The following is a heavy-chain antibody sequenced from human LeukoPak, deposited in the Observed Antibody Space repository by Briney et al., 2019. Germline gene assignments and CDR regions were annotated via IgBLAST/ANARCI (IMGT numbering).Heavy chain of an antibody. Sequence: GGSLRLSCAASGVTFSRYAMSWVRQAPGKGLEWVSAISESGTGTYYADSVKGRFTISRDNSKNTLSLQMNSLRAEDTAVYYCARVLGYCSSTSCRYNWFDPWGQGTLVTVSS. J-gene: IGHJ5*02. V-gene: IGHV3-23*01. D-gene: IGHD2-2*01. CDR2: ISESGTGT. CDR1: GVTFSRYA. CDR3: ARVLGYCSSTSCRYNWFDP.